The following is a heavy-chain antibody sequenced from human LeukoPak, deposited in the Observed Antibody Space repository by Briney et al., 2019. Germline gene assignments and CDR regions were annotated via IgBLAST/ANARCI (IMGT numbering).Heavy chain of an antibody. CDR1: GFTFSSYA. Sequence: GGSLRLSCAAFGFTFSSYAMSWVRQAPGKGLEWVSAISGSGGSTYYADSVKGRFTISRDNSKNTLYLQMNSLRAEDTAVYYCAKDAGGYYDSSGYYYFGAFDIWGQGTMVTVSS. V-gene: IGHV3-23*01. J-gene: IGHJ3*02. D-gene: IGHD3-22*01. CDR3: AKDAGGYYDSSGYYYFGAFDI. CDR2: ISGSGGST.